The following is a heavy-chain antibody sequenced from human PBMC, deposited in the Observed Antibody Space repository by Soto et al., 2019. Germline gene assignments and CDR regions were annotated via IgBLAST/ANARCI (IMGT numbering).Heavy chain of an antibody. J-gene: IGHJ4*02. V-gene: IGHV3-30*18. D-gene: IGHD5-18*01. CDR3: AKDYGYGISTDY. CDR2: ISYDGSNK. Sequence: QVQLVESGGGVVQPGRSLRLSCAASGFTFSSYGMHWVRQAPGKGLEWVAVISYDGSNKYYADSVKDRFTISRDNSKNTLNLQMNSLRAEDTAVYYCAKDYGYGISTDYWGQGTLVTVSS. CDR1: GFTFSSYG.